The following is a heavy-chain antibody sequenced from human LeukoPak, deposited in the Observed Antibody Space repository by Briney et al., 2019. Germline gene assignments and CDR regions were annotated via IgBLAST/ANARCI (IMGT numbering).Heavy chain of an antibody. J-gene: IGHJ3*02. Sequence: ASVKVSFKASEYTFTRYYMHWVRQAPGHGLEWMGWINPNTGGTNYAQKFQGRVTMTRDTSITTAYMELRSLEYDDTAVYYCAKDFRDQWLVNAFHIWGQGTMVTVSS. D-gene: IGHD6-19*01. CDR3: AKDFRDQWLVNAFHI. CDR1: EYTFTRYY. V-gene: IGHV1-2*02. CDR2: INPNTGGT.